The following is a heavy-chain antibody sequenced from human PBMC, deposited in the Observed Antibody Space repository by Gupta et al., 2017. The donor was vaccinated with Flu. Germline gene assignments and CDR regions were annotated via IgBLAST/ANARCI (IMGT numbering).Heavy chain of an antibody. Sequence: QVQLVESGGGVVQLGRSLRLSCAAAGFTFRRYCLLWGRQAPGKGLEWVAVISYDGSNKYYADSVKGRFTISRDNSKNTLYLQMNSLRAEDTAVYYCAKEVVVVAATGVEVDGMDVWGQGTTVTVAS. D-gene: IGHD2-15*01. CDR2: ISYDGSNK. V-gene: IGHV3-30*18. CDR1: GFTFRRYC. CDR3: AKEVVVVAATGVEVDGMDV. J-gene: IGHJ6*02.